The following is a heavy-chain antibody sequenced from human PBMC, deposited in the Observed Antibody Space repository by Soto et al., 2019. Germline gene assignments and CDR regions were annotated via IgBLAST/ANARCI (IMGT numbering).Heavy chain of an antibody. CDR1: GYTFTSYD. Sequence: ASVKVSCKASGYTFTSYDINWVRQATGQGLEWMGWMNPNSGNTGYAQKFQGRVTMTRNTSISTAYMELSSLRSEDTAVYYCARDRDPSGLLDYWGQGTLVTVSS. D-gene: IGHD3-10*01. CDR2: MNPNSGNT. J-gene: IGHJ4*02. CDR3: ARDRDPSGLLDY. V-gene: IGHV1-8*01.